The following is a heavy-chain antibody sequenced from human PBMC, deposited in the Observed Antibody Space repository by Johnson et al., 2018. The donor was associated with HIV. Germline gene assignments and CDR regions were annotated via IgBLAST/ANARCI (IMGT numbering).Heavy chain of an antibody. D-gene: IGHD3-16*02. CDR1: GFPFSSNW. V-gene: IGHV3-7*01. CDR2: IKQEGSEK. J-gene: IGHJ3*02. CDR3: ARWNMITFGGVIVKAGAFDI. Sequence: MQLVESGGGLVQPGGSLRLSCAASGFPFSSNWMSWVRKAPGKGREWVANIKQEGSEKYNVDSGKGRLTISRDNAKNSLYLQMNSLRAEDTAVYYCARWNMITFGGVIVKAGAFDIWSQGTMVTVSS.